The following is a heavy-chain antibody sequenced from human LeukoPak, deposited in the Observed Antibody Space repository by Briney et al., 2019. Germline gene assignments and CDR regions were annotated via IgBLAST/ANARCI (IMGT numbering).Heavy chain of an antibody. J-gene: IGHJ4*02. CDR2: IKQDGSEK. V-gene: IGHV3-7*01. CDR3: ARDIVVVPAAIYFDS. CDR1: GFTLTNYW. Sequence: GGSLRLSCAASGFTLTNYWMSWVRQAPGKGLEWVANIKQDGSEKYYVDSVKGRFTISRGNAKNSLYLQMSSLRAEDTAVYHCARDIVVVPAAIYFDSWGQGTLVTVSS. D-gene: IGHD2-2*01.